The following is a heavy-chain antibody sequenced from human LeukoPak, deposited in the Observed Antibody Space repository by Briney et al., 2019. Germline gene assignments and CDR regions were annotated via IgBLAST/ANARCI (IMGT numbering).Heavy chain of an antibody. Sequence: SDTLSLTCAVSGYSISSGYYWGWIRQPPGKGLEWIGSIYHSGSTYYNPSLKSRVTISVDTSKNQFALKLSSVTAADTAVYYCASRSGWSYFDYWGQGTLVTVSS. CDR3: ASRSGWSYFDY. CDR2: IYHSGST. CDR1: GYSISSGYY. V-gene: IGHV4-38-2*01. D-gene: IGHD6-19*01. J-gene: IGHJ4*02.